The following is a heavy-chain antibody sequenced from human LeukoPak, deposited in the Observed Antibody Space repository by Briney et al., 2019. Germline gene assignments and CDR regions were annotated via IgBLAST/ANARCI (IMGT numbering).Heavy chain of an antibody. CDR2: ISYSGTT. Sequence: SETLSLTCAVSGGSISSHLWNWIRQTPGKGLEWLGRISYSGTTIYNPSLKSRITISVDTSKDQFFLKLSSVTAADTAVYYCAREGGSYRPLDYSGQGTLVTVSS. V-gene: IGHV4-59*11. J-gene: IGHJ4*02. CDR3: AREGGSYRPLDY. CDR1: GGSISSHL. D-gene: IGHD3-16*02.